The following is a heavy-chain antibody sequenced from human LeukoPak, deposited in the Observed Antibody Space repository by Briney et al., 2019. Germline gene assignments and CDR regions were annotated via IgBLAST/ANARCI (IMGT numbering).Heavy chain of an antibody. D-gene: IGHD2-15*01. CDR3: AKNVVVKRYIDF. J-gene: IGHJ4*02. CDR2: ISGGGRTT. V-gene: IGHV3-23*01. CDR1: GFTFSKHA. Sequence: PGGSLRLSCAASGFTFSKHAMSWVRQAPGKGLQWVAVISGGGRTTEYEDFVKGRFTISRDNSKNTLSLQMNSLTVEDTAIYFCAKNVVVKRYIDFWGQGTLVTVSS.